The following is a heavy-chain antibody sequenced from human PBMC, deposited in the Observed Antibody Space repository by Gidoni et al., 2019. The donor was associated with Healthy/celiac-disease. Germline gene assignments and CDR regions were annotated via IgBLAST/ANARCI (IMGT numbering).Heavy chain of an antibody. CDR1: GFTFSNAW. V-gene: IGHV3-15*01. CDR3: TTEEDGVPYGDYSGWWFDP. Sequence: EVQLVESGGGLVKPGGSLRLSCAASGFTFSNAWMSWVRQAPGKGLEWVGRIKSKTDGGTTAYAAPVKGRFTISRDDSKNTLYLQMNSLKTEDTAVYYCTTEEDGVPYGDYSGWWFDPWGQGTLVTVSS. J-gene: IGHJ5*02. CDR2: IKSKTDGGTT. D-gene: IGHD4-17*01.